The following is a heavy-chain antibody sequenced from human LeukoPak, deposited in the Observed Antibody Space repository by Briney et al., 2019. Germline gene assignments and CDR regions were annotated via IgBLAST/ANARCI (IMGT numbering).Heavy chain of an antibody. CDR2: IRSKAYGGTT. J-gene: IGHJ3*02. Sequence: GGSLRLSCTASGFTFGGYAMSWFRQAPGKGLEGVGFIRSKAYGGTTEYAASVKGRFTISRDDTKSIAYLQMNSLKTEDTAVYYCTRDPTARGAFDIWGQGTMVTVSS. CDR3: TRDPTARGAFDI. V-gene: IGHV3-49*03. CDR1: GFTFGGYA. D-gene: IGHD3-10*01.